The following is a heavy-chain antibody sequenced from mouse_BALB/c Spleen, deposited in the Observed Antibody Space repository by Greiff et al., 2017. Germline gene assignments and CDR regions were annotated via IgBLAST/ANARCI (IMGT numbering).Heavy chain of an antibody. D-gene: IGHD2-10*01. CDR1: GFSLTSYG. CDR3: APAYYGNSLAY. CDR2: IWAGGST. V-gene: IGHV2-9*02. J-gene: IGHJ3*01. Sequence: QVQLKESGPGLVAPSQSLSITCTVSGFSLTSYGVHWVRQPPGKGLEWLGVIWAGGSTNYNSALMSRLSISKDNSKSQVFLKMNSLQTDDTAMYYCAPAYYGNSLAYWGQGTLVTVSA.